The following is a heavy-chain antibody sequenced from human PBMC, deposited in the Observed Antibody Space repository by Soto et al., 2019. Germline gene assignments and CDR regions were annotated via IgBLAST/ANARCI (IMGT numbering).Heavy chain of an antibody. CDR2: ISGSGGST. Sequence: GGSLRLSCAASGFTFSSYTMSWVRQAPGKGLEWVSAISGSGGSTYYADSVKGRFTISRDNSKNTLYLQMNSLRAEDTAVYYCSKPGHTSCYYCGMDVWGQGTTVTVSS. D-gene: IGHD2-2*01. V-gene: IGHV3-23*01. CDR1: GFTFSSYT. J-gene: IGHJ6*02. CDR3: SKPGHTSCYYCGMDV.